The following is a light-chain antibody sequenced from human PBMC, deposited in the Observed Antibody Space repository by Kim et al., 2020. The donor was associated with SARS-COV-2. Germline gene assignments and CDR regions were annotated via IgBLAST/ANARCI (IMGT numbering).Light chain of an antibody. V-gene: IGKV3-11*01. CDR1: QSVSSY. Sequence: EIVLTQSPANLSLSPGERATLSCRASQSVSSYLAWYQQKPGQAPRLLIYDASNRTTGIPARFSGSGSGTDFTLTISSLEPEDFAVYYCQQRNNWPPFTFGPGTKVDIK. CDR3: QQRNNWPPFT. J-gene: IGKJ3*01. CDR2: DAS.